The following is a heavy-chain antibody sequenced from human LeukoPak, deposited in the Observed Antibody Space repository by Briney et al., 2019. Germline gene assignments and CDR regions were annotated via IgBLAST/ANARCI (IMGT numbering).Heavy chain of an antibody. J-gene: IGHJ3*02. CDR3: AKDRDDGFDI. V-gene: IGHV3-30*18. CDR1: GXTLSTYG. CDR2: MSSHGSNK. Sequence: GGSLRLSWAASGXTLSTYGVHWVRQAPGKGLEWVAVMSSHGSNKYYADSVKGRFTISRDNSKNTLYLQMNSLRTEDTAVYYCAKDRDDGFDIWGQGTTVSVSS.